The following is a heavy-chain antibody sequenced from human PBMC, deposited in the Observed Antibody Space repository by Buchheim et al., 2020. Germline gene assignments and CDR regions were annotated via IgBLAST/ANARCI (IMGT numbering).Heavy chain of an antibody. Sequence: QLQLQESGPGLVKPSETLSLTCTVSGGSISSSSYYWGWIRQPPGKGLEWIGSIYYSGSTYYNPSLKSRVTISVDTSKNQFSLKLSSVTAADTAVYYCASGPRYSGSYREGGDFDYWGQGTL. CDR2: IYYSGST. V-gene: IGHV4-39*01. CDR3: ASGPRYSGSYREGGDFDY. J-gene: IGHJ4*02. D-gene: IGHD1-26*01. CDR1: GGSISSSSYY.